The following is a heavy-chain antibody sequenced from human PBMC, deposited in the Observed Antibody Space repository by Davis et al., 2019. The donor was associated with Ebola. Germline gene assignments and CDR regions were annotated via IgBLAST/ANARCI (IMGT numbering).Heavy chain of an antibody. V-gene: IGHV3-64*01. CDR2: ISSNGGST. Sequence: GESLKISCAASGFTFSSYAMHWVRQAPGKGLEYVSAISSNGGSTYYANSVKGRFTISRDNSKNTLYLQMGSLRAEDMAVYYCARDLGEQQLVWSGYMDVWGKGTTVTVSS. D-gene: IGHD6-13*01. CDR1: GFTFSSYA. CDR3: ARDLGEQQLVWSGYMDV. J-gene: IGHJ6*03.